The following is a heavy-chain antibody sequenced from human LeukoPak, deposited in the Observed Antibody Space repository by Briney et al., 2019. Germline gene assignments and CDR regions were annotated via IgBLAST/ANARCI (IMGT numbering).Heavy chain of an antibody. CDR1: GFTFSSYA. CDR3: EKALDGNWPSFDY. V-gene: IGHV3-23*01. CDR2: ISGRGGST. Sequence: GGPLTLSCAASGFTFSSYAMSWVREAPGKGREGVSAISGRGGSTFYGDCVKGRFTISRDNSKSTLYLQMNSLRTEDTAVYYCEKALDGNWPSFDYWGQGTLVTVSS. D-gene: IGHD4-23*01. J-gene: IGHJ4*02.